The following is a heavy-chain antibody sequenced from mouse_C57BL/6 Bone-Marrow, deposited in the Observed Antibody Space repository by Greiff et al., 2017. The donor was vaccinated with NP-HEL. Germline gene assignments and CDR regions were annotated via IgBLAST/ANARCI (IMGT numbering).Heavy chain of an antibody. D-gene: IGHD2-5*01. CDR3: ARRGNYSKPYYFDY. CDR2: IYPGSGNT. Sequence: QVQLQQSGAELVRPGASVKLSCKASGYTFTDYYINWVKQRPGQGLEWIARIYPGSGNTYYNEKFKGKATLTAEKSSSTAYMQLSSLTSEDSAVYFCARRGNYSKPYYFDYWGQGTTLTVSS. V-gene: IGHV1-76*01. CDR1: GYTFTDYY. J-gene: IGHJ2*01.